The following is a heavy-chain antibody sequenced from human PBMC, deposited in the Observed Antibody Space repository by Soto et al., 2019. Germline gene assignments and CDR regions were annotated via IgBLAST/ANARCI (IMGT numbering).Heavy chain of an antibody. J-gene: IGHJ4*02. D-gene: IGHD2-2*01. CDR2: IDRDDDK. V-gene: IGHV2-70*01. Sequence: SGPTLVNPTQTLTLTCTFSGFSLSTSGMYVSWIRQPPGKALEWLALIDRDDDKYYSTSLKTRLTISKDTSKNQVVLTMTNMDPVDTATYYCARSHVVPAARGFDYWGQGTLVTVSS. CDR3: ARSHVVPAARGFDY. CDR1: GFSLSTSGMY.